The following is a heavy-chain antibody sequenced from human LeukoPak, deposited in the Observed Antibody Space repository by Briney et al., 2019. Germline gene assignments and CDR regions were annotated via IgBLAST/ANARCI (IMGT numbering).Heavy chain of an antibody. Sequence: GGSLRLSCAASGFIFSSYSMSWVRQAPGKGLEWVSVITGSGGNTYYADSVKGRFTISKDNSKNTVYLQMSSLRVDDTAVYYCAKEGDSSGYFDYWGQGTLVTVSS. CDR2: ITGSGGNT. CDR3: AKEGDSSGYFDY. D-gene: IGHD3-22*01. CDR1: GFIFSSYS. V-gene: IGHV3-23*01. J-gene: IGHJ4*02.